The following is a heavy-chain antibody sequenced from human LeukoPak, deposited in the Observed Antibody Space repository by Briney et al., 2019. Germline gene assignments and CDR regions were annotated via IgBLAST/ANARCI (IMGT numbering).Heavy chain of an antibody. Sequence: GASVKVSCKASGYTFTGYYMHWVRQAPGQGLEWMGWINPNSGGTNYAQKFQGRVTMTRDTSISTAYMELSRLRSDDTAVYYCARDGMVRAFRAFDIWGKGTMVTVSS. J-gene: IGHJ3*02. D-gene: IGHD3-10*01. V-gene: IGHV1-2*02. CDR3: ARDGMVRAFRAFDI. CDR2: INPNSGGT. CDR1: GYTFTGYY.